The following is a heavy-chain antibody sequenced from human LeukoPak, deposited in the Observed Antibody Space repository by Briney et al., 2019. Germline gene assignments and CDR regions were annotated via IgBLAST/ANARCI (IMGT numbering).Heavy chain of an antibody. D-gene: IGHD3-22*01. CDR3: ARDQHDTLYHYDSRHYWYFDL. V-gene: IGHV4-59*01. CDR2: IYHSGST. CDR1: GGSISSYY. J-gene: IGHJ2*01. Sequence: SETLSLTCTVSGGSISSYYWTWIRQSPGKGLEWIGYIYHSGSTNYNPSLKCRVTMSVDTSKNQFSLKLRYVTAADTAVYYCARDQHDTLYHYDSRHYWYFDLWGRGTLVTVSS.